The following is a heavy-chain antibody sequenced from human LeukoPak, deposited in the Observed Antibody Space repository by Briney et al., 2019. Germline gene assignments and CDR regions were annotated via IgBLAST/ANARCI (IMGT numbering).Heavy chain of an antibody. J-gene: IGHJ4*02. CDR3: ARETAAGTWDY. CDR1: GYTFTGYH. Sequence: ASVKVSCKASGYTFTGYHLYWVRQAPGQGLEWMGWINPNSGGTNYSQKFQGRVTMTRDTSISTAYMELSRLRSDDTAVYYCARETAAGTWDYWGQGTLVTVSS. D-gene: IGHD6-13*01. CDR2: INPNSGGT. V-gene: IGHV1-2*02.